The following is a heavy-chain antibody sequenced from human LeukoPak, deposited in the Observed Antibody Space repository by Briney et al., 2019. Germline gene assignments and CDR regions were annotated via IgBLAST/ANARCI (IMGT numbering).Heavy chain of an antibody. CDR3: ATLSCSSGGLDY. V-gene: IGHV1-24*01. CDR2: FDPEDGET. CDR1: GYTLTELS. D-gene: IGHD6-19*01. J-gene: IGHJ4*02. Sequence: ASVKVSCKVSGYTLTELSMHWVRQAPGKGLEWMGGFDPEDGETIYAQKFQGRVTMTEDTSTDTAYMELSSLRSEDTAVYYCATLSCSSGGLDYWGQGTLVTVSS.